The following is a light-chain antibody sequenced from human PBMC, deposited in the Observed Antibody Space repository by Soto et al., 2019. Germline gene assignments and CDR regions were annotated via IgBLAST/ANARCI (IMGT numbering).Light chain of an antibody. V-gene: IGKV3-15*01. J-gene: IGKJ4*01. CDR1: QSVSSN. CDR2: GAS. CDR3: QQYHTWPIT. Sequence: EIEMTQSPATLSVSPGDSATLCCRASQSVSSNLAWYQQKPGQAPRIIIYGASTGATGIPARFSGSWSGTECTLTISSLQSEDCSIYYCQQYHTWPITFGGGTKVDIK.